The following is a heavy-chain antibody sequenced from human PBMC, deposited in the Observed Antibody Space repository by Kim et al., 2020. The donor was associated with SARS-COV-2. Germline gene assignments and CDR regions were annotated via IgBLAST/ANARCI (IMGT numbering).Heavy chain of an antibody. V-gene: IGHV3-48*03. CDR3: ARVFVYGGRWIDC. CDR1: GFTFSSYE. D-gene: IGHD2-15*01. J-gene: IGHJ4*02. Sequence: GGSLRLSCVASGFTFSSYEMNWVRQAPGKGLEWISYISSDGNTVYYADSVKGRFTTSRGNTKNSLYLQMNSLRAEDTAIYYCARVFVYGGRWIDCWGQGSLVTVSS. CDR2: ISSDGNTV.